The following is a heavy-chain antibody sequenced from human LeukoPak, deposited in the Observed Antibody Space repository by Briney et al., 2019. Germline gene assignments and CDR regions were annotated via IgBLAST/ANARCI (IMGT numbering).Heavy chain of an antibody. CDR3: AKPHYGDCVVFDY. D-gene: IGHD4-17*01. CDR1: GFTFSSYA. J-gene: IGHJ4*02. CDR2: ISCSGGST. V-gene: IGHV3-23*01. Sequence: GGSLRLSCAASGFTFSSYAMSLDRQAPGKGLEWVSAISCSGGSTYYADSVKGRFTISRDNSKNTLYLQMNSVRAEDTAVYYCAKPHYGDCVVFDYWGQGTLVTVSS.